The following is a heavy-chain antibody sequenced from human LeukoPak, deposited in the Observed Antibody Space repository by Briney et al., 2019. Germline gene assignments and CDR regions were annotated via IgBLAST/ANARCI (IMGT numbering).Heavy chain of an antibody. D-gene: IGHD3-10*01. CDR3: ASYGYYYYYMDV. CDR2: IKQDGSEK. V-gene: IGHV3-7*01. CDR1: GFTFSSYG. Sequence: GGSLRLSCAASGFTFSSYGMSWVRQAPGKGLVWVANIKQDGSEKYYVDSVKGRFTISRDNAKNSLYLQMNSLRAEDTAVYYCASYGYYYYYMDVWGKGTTVTVSS. J-gene: IGHJ6*03.